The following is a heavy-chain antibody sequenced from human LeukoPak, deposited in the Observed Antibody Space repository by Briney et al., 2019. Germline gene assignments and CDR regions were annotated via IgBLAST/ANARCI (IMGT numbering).Heavy chain of an antibody. J-gene: IGHJ3*02. V-gene: IGHV4-59*12. CDR2: IYYSGST. D-gene: IGHD4-11*01. CDR3: ARDHDYHDAFDI. CDR1: GGSISSYY. Sequence: SETLSLTCTVSGGSISSYYWSWIRQPPGKGLEWIGYIYYSGSTNYNPSLKSRVTISVDRSKNQFSLKLSSVTAADTAVYYCARDHDYHDAFDIWGQGTLVTVSS.